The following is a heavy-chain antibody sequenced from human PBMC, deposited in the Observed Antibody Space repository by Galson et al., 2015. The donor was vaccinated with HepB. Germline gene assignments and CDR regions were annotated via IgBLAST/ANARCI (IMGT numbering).Heavy chain of an antibody. Sequence: ALRLAGAASGFTFRNYWMVWVRHAPGKGLVWVPRTRGEGSGVGYVVSVKGRFNISRDNAKNTVYLEMKSLRDEVTAVCYCGTDKWGFPDYWGQGTLVTVSS. CDR2: TRGEGSGV. D-gene: IGHD7-27*01. V-gene: IGHV3-74*01. CDR1: GFTFRNYW. CDR3: GTDKWGFPDY. J-gene: IGHJ4*02.